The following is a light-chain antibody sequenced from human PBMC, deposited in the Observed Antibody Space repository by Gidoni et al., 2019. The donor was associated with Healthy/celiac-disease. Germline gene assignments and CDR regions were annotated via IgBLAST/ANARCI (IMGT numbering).Light chain of an antibody. J-gene: IGKJ4*01. Sequence: EIVLTQSPGTLSLSPGERATLSCRASQSVSSSYLAWYQQKPGQAPRLLIYGASSRAIGIPDRFSGSGSGTDFTLTISRLEPEDFAVYYCQQYGSSPLVTFXGXTKVEIK. V-gene: IGKV3-20*01. CDR1: QSVSSSY. CDR2: GAS. CDR3: QQYGSSPLVT.